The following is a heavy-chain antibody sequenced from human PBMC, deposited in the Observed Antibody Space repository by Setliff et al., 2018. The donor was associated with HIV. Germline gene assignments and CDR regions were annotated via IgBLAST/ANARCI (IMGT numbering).Heavy chain of an antibody. J-gene: IGHJ3*02. CDR2: IGGSTGLT. CDR3: ARSSRPDMRLTFDI. Sequence: AGGSLRLSCAASGFAFDNYCMTWVRQAPGKGLEWVSAIGGSTGLTYYVDSVEGRFTLSGDISKNTVYFQMNDLRPEDTAVYFCARSSRPDMRLTFDIWGQGTMVTVSS. D-gene: IGHD3-9*01. CDR1: GFAFDNYC. V-gene: IGHV3-23*01.